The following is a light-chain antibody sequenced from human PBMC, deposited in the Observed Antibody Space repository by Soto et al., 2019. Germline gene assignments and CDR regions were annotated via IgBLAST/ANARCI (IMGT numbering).Light chain of an antibody. CDR3: QHRYNWPLT. J-gene: IGKJ4*01. CDR2: DAS. Sequence: IVLTQSPATLSVSPGETATLSCRASENINTYLAWYQQKPGQAPKLLIYDASNRATGIPARFSASGSGTDSTLSISSLEPEDFAVYYCQHRYNWPLTFGGGTKVEIK. V-gene: IGKV3-11*01. CDR1: ENINTY.